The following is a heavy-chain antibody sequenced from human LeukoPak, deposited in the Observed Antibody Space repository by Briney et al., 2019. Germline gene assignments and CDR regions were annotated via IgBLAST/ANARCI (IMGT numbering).Heavy chain of an antibody. J-gene: IGHJ4*02. CDR2: IIPIFNTI. Sequence: SVKVSCKASGGTLSTYSISWVRQAPGQGLEWMGGIIPIFNTINYAQRFQGRVTLTADESTNTAYMELSSLRSEDTAVYYCARAPGDYGDYLFDYWGQGTLVTVSS. CDR1: GGTLSTYS. CDR3: ARAPGDYGDYLFDY. V-gene: IGHV1-69*13. D-gene: IGHD4-17*01.